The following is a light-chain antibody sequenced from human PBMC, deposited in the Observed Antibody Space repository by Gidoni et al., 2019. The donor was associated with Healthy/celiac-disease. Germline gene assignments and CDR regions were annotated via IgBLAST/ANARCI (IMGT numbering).Light chain of an antibody. CDR1: QGISNY. V-gene: IGKV1-27*01. Sequence: DIQMNQSPSSLAASVGDRVTITCRASQGISNYLAWYQQKPGKVPNLLIYAASTLQAGVPSRCSSSGSGTDFTLTISSLQPEDVATYYCQKYNSAPPWTFGQGTKLEIK. J-gene: IGKJ1*01. CDR3: QKYNSAPPWT. CDR2: AAS.